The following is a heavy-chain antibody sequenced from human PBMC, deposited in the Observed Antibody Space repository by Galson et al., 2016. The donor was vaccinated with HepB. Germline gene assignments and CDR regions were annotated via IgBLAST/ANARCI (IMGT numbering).Heavy chain of an antibody. CDR1: GGSISSGTW. J-gene: IGHJ1*01. CDR2: TYQEGRS. CDR3: ARHTAVAGTRGFDI. D-gene: IGHD6-19*01. Sequence: SETLSLTCTVAGGSISSGTWWSWVRQPPGKGLEWIGETYQEGRSYYNPSLNSRVTISMDTSKNQLSLSLNSVTAADTAVYFCARHTAVAGTRGFDIWDQGTLVTVSS. V-gene: IGHV4-4*02.